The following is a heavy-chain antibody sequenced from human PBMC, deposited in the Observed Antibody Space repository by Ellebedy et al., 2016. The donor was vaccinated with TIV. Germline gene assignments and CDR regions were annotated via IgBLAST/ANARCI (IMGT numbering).Heavy chain of an antibody. D-gene: IGHD3-9*01. Sequence: MPSETLSLTCAVYGGSFSGYYWSWIRQPPGKGLEWIGEINHSGSTNYNPSLKSRVTISVDTSKNQLSLKLSSVTAADTAVYYCARGVNYDILTGYYRYFDYWGQGTLVTVSS. CDR3: ARGVNYDILTGYYRYFDY. CDR1: GGSFSGYY. J-gene: IGHJ4*02. CDR2: INHSGST. V-gene: IGHV4-34*01.